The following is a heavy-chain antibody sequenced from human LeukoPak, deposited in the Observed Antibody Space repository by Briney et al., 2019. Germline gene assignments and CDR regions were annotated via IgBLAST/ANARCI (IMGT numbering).Heavy chain of an antibody. CDR2: ISSVGST. J-gene: IGHJ1*01. CDR3: ARDQYSSNWYVHH. Sequence: GGSLRLSCAASGFTVSSNHMSWVRQAPGKGLEWVSLISSVGSTYYADSVKGRFTISGDNSKNTLYLQMNSLRAEDTAVYYCARDQYSSNWYVHHWGQGTLVTVSS. D-gene: IGHD6-19*01. CDR1: GFTVSSNH. V-gene: IGHV3-53*01.